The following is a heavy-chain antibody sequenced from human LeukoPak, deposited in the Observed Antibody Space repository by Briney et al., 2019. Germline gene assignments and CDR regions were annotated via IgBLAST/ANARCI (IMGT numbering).Heavy chain of an antibody. CDR2: IKQDGSEK. CDR3: ARALRFLEWTIDAFDI. V-gene: IGHV3-7*01. D-gene: IGHD3-3*01. Sequence: GGSLRLSCAASGFTFSSYWMSWVRQAPGKGLEWVANIKQDGSEKYYVDSVKGRFTISRDNAKNSLYLQMNSLRAEDTAVYYCARALRFLEWTIDAFDIWGQGTMVTVSS. CDR1: GFTFSSYW. J-gene: IGHJ3*02.